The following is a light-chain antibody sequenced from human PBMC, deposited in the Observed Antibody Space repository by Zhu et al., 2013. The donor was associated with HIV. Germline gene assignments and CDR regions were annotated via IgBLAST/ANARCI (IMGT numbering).Light chain of an antibody. CDR2: GAS. V-gene: IGKV4-1*01. CDR1: QSILYGPKNQNY. J-gene: IGKJ3*01. Sequence: EIVMTQSPDSLAVSLGERATINCKSSQSILYGPKNQNYLAWYRQRPGQPPKLLIYGASTRGSGVPDRFSGSGSGTDFTLTISSLQAEDVAVYYCHQYYSFPFSFGPGTKVDIK. CDR3: HQYYSFPFS.